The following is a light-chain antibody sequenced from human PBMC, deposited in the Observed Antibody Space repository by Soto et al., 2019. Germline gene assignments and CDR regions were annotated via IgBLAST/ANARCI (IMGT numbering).Light chain of an antibody. J-gene: IGKJ1*01. V-gene: IGKV3-11*01. CDR3: QQLTDWPPQWT. CDR1: QSISSY. Sequence: EVVLTQSPDTLSLPPGARAPLSCRARQSISSYLAWYQQNPGQAPRLLIYDASSRATGIPARFSGSGSGTDFTLTISSLEPEDFAVYYCQQLTDWPPQWTFGQGTKVDIK. CDR2: DAS.